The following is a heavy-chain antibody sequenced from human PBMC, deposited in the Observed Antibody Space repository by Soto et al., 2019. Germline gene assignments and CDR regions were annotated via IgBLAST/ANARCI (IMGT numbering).Heavy chain of an antibody. V-gene: IGHV3-23*01. D-gene: IGHD4-17*01. J-gene: IGHJ1*01. CDR2: ITGSGGSK. CDR1: GFTFSSDA. CDR3: ANYYGDYAGGEFFQH. Sequence: VGSLRLSCAPSGFTFSSDAMNWFRQAPVNGLEWVSAITGSGGSKWYADSVKGRFTISRDNSKNTLYLQMNSLRAGDTALYYCANYYGDYAGGEFFQHWGQGTLVTVSS.